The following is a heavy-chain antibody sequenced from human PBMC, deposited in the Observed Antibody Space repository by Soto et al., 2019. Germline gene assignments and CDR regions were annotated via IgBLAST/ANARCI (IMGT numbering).Heavy chain of an antibody. CDR1: GVSIVYYY. J-gene: IGHJ5*02. V-gene: IGHV4-59*01. CDR2: IYYTGNT. D-gene: IGHD1-20*01. Sequence: LSLTCSVSGVSIVYYYFSFILQPPGKGLDWIGFIYYTGNTMYNPSLGSRVTISLDTSKNQFSLKLTSATAADTAFYYCARDVNSWEITGFFDHWGRGAMVNVSS. CDR3: ARDVNSWEITGFFDH.